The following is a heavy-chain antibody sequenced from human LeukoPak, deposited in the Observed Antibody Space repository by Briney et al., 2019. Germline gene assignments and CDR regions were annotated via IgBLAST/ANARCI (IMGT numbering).Heavy chain of an antibody. D-gene: IGHD2-21*02. CDR1: GFTFSSYS. V-gene: IGHV3-48*01. CDR3: ARSPPPYCGGDCYTTFDY. Sequence: GGSLRLSCAASGFTFSSYSMNWVRQAPGKGLEWVSYISSSSSTIYYADSVKGRFTISRDNAKDSLYLQMNSLRAEDTAVYYCARSPPPYCGGDCYTTFDYWGQGTLVTVSS. J-gene: IGHJ4*02. CDR2: ISSSSSTI.